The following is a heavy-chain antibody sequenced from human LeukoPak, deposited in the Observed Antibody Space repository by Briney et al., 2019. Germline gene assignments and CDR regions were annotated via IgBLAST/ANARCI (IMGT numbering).Heavy chain of an antibody. Sequence: ASVKVSCKASGGTFSSYAISWVRQAPGQGLEWMGRIIPILGIANYAQKFQGRVTITADKSTSTAYMELSSLRSEDTAVYYCASLGDYSSSRYAYYFDYWGQGTLVTVSS. CDR2: IIPILGIA. CDR3: ASLGDYSSSRYAYYFDY. V-gene: IGHV1-69*04. CDR1: GGTFSSYA. J-gene: IGHJ4*02. D-gene: IGHD6-13*01.